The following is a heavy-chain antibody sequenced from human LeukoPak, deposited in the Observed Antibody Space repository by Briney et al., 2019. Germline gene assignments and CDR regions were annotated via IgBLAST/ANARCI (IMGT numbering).Heavy chain of an antibody. CDR2: ITPVLNIA. J-gene: IGHJ6*02. V-gene: IGHV1-69*02. CDR1: GCTFSSYS. CDR3: ARTNYYDSSGHQGPGTDYYGMDV. Sequence: GASLKVSCAASGCTFSSYSMSWVRQAPGQGLEWMARITPVLNIANYAQKVKGRFTITADKSTSAAYMELSSLRSGDTAVYYCARTNYYDSSGHQGPGTDYYGMDVWGQGTTVTVSS. D-gene: IGHD3-22*01.